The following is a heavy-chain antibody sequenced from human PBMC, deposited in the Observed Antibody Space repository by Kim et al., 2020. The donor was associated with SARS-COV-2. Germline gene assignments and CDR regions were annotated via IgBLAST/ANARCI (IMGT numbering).Heavy chain of an antibody. J-gene: IGHJ6*02. CDR3: AKDRGTGTTYYYYGMDV. CDR2: IGWNSGSI. CDR1: GFTFDDYA. Sequence: GGSLRLSCAASGFTFDDYAMHWVRQAPGKGLEWVSGIGWNSGSINYADSVKGRFTISRDNAKKSLYLQMNSLRAEDTALYYCAKDRGTGTTYYYYGMDVWGQGTTVTVSS. V-gene: IGHV3-9*01. D-gene: IGHD1-7*01.